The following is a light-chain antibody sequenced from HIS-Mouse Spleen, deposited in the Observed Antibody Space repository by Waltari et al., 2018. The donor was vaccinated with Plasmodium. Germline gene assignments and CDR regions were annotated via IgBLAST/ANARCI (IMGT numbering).Light chain of an antibody. V-gene: IGLV2-11*01. CDR2: DVS. Sequence: QSALTQPRSVSGSPGQSVTISCTGTSSDVGGYNYVSWYQQHPGKAPKLMFYDVSKRPSGVPDRFPGSKSGNTASLTISGLQAEDEADYYCCSYAGSYTFVFGTGTKVTVL. J-gene: IGLJ1*01. CDR1: SSDVGGYNY. CDR3: CSYAGSYTFV.